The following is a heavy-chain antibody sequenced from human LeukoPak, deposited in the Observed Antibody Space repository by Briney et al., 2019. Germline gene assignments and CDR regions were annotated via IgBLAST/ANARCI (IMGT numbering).Heavy chain of an antibody. CDR3: ARDLYHGIDA. CDR1: GFTFSNDW. J-gene: IGHJ4*02. Sequence: GGSLRLSCAASGFTFSNDWIHWVRQAPGKGLVWVSTIYKDGSVTKYADSVKGRFTMSRDNAKNTVYLQMNILRVEDTAVYYCARDLYHGIDAWGQGTLVTVSS. V-gene: IGHV3-74*03. D-gene: IGHD2-2*01. CDR2: IYKDGSVT.